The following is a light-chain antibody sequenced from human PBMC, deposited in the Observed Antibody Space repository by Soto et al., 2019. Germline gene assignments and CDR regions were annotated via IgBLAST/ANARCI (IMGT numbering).Light chain of an antibody. CDR3: QQYGSSPT. CDR2: GAS. Sequence: EIVLTQSPGTLSLSPGDRATLSCRASQSVSSSYLAWYQQKPGQAPRLLIYGASSRATGIPDRFSGSGSGTVFTLTISRLEPEDFAVYYCQQYGSSPTFGQGTRLEIK. V-gene: IGKV3-20*01. CDR1: QSVSSSY. J-gene: IGKJ5*01.